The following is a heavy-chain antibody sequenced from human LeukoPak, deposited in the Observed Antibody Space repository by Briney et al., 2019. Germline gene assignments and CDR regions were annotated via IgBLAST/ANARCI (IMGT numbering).Heavy chain of an antibody. CDR3: ARDRDSSGWYLYFDY. J-gene: IGHJ4*02. D-gene: IGHD6-19*01. CDR2: ITPSGDST. CDR1: GDTFSSYY. Sequence: GASVKVSCKASGDTFSSYYMHWVRQAPGQGLEWMGIITPSGDSTNYAQKFQGRVTMTRDTSTSTVYMELSSLRSEDTAVYYCARDRDSSGWYLYFDYWGQGTLVTVSS. V-gene: IGHV1-46*01.